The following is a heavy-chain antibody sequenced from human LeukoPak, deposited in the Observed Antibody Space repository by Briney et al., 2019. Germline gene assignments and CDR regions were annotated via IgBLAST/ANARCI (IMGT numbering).Heavy chain of an antibody. J-gene: IGHJ4*02. CDR2: IRDDGSNK. D-gene: IGHD3-10*01. V-gene: IGHV3-30*02. Sequence: GGSLRLSCAASGFTFSSYAMHWVRQAPGKGLEWVAFIRDDGSNKYYVDSVKGRFTISRDNSKNTLYLQMNSLRAEDTAVYYCAKVYQGSGSDTKSYDYWGQGTLVTVSS. CDR1: GFTFSSYA. CDR3: AKVYQGSGSDTKSYDY.